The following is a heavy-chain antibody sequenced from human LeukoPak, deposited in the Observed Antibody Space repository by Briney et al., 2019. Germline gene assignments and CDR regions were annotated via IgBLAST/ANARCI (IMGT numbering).Heavy chain of an antibody. Sequence: GGSPRLSCAASGFTFSSYWMSWVRQAPGKGLEWVANIKQNGSEKYYVDSVQGRFTISRDNAKNSLYLQMNSLRAEDTAVYYCARVALGGTALDYWGQGTLVTVSS. D-gene: IGHD3-16*01. J-gene: IGHJ4*02. CDR1: GFTFSSYW. CDR2: IKQNGSEK. V-gene: IGHV3-7*01. CDR3: ARVALGGTALDY.